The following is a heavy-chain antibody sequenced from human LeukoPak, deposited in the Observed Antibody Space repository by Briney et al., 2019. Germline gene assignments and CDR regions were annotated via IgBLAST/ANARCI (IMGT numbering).Heavy chain of an antibody. J-gene: IGHJ4*02. D-gene: IGHD6-19*01. CDR2: VYYAGIT. Sequence: SETLSLTCTVSGDSIGTYYWSWIRRPPGKGLEGIGHVYYAGITDYNPSLQSRVTISVDPSRNQLSLKLNSVTAADTAVYYCARQGYKSGWYPTFDFWGPGTQVIVSS. V-gene: IGHV4-59*01. CDR1: GDSIGTYY. CDR3: ARQGYKSGWYPTFDF.